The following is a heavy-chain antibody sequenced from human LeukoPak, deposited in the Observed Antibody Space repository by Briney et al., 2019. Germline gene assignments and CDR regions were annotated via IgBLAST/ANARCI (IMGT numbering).Heavy chain of an antibody. V-gene: IGHV7-4-1*02. CDR3: ARPDYDFWSGYSYYFDY. Sequence: ASVKVSCKASGYTFTSYAMNWVRQAPGQGLEWMGWINTSTGNPTYAQGFTGRFVFSLDTSVSTAYLQISSLKAEDTAVYYCARPDYDFWSGYSYYFDYWGQGTLVTVSS. CDR2: INTSTGNP. CDR1: GYTFTSYA. D-gene: IGHD3-3*01. J-gene: IGHJ4*02.